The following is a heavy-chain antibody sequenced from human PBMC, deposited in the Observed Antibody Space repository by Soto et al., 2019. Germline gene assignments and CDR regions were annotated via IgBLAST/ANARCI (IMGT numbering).Heavy chain of an antibody. D-gene: IGHD2-15*01. V-gene: IGHV4-59*12. CDR1: GGSIGNSY. CDR2: IYYSGSS. Sequence: PSETLSLTCAVSGGSIGNSYWSWIRQSPGKGLEWIGYIYYSGSSNYNPSLKSRVSISVDTSKNQFSLKLSSVTAADTAVYYCAREKGYCSGGSCYGGTFDIWGQGTMVTVSS. CDR3: AREKGYCSGGSCYGGTFDI. J-gene: IGHJ3*02.